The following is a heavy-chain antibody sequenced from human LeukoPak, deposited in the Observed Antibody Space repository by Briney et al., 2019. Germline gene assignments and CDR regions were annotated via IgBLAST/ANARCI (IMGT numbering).Heavy chain of an antibody. J-gene: IGHJ6*02. Sequence: GGSLRLSCAASGFTFSSYAMHWVRQAPGKGLEWVAVISYDGSNKYYADSVKGRFTISRDNSKNTLYLQMNSLRAEDTAVYYCARDEDIVVVPAAPDPPYYCYGMDVWGQGTTVTVSS. D-gene: IGHD2-2*01. CDR3: ARDEDIVVVPAAPDPPYYCYGMDV. CDR1: GFTFSSYA. V-gene: IGHV3-30-3*01. CDR2: ISYDGSNK.